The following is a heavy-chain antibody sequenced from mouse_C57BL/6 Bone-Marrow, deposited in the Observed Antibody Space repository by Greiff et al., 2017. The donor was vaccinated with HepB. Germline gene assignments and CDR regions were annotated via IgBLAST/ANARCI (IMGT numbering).Heavy chain of an antibody. Sequence: EVNVVESGEGLVKPGGSLKLSCAASGFTFSSYAMSWVRQTPEKRLEWVAYISSGGDYIYYADTVKGRFTISRNNARNTLYLQMSSMKSEDTAMDYCTRDLWDGAWFAYWGQGTVVTVSA. CDR1: GFTFSSYA. D-gene: IGHD4-1*01. CDR3: TRDLWDGAWFAY. CDR2: ISSGGDYI. J-gene: IGHJ3*01. V-gene: IGHV5-9-1*02.